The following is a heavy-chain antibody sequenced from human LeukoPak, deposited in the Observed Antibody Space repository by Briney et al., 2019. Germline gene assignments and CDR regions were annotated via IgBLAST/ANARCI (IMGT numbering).Heavy chain of an antibody. V-gene: IGHV3-21*01. CDR3: ARDRIAVAGTFDY. CDR1: GFTFSSYS. D-gene: IGHD6-19*01. J-gene: IGHJ4*02. Sequence: PGGSLRLSCAASGFTFSSYSMNLVRQAPGKGLEWVSSISSSSSYIYYADSVKGRFTISRDNAKNSLYLQMNSLRAEDTAVYYCARDRIAVAGTFDYWGQGTLVTVSS. CDR2: ISSSSSYI.